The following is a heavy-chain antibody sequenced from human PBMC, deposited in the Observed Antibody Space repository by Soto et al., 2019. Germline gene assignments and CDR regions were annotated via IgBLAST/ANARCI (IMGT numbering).Heavy chain of an antibody. J-gene: IGHJ5*02. V-gene: IGHV1-69*02. CDR3: ASPPPYCSSTSCYTDKNWFDP. CDR2: IIPILGIA. D-gene: IGHD2-2*02. Sequence: QVQLVQSGAEVKKPGSSVKVSCKASGGTFSSYTISWVRQAPGQGLEWMGRIIPILGIANYAQKFQGRGTITADKSTSTAYMELSSLRSEDTAVYYCASPPPYCSSTSCYTDKNWFDPWGQGTLVTVSS. CDR1: GGTFSSYT.